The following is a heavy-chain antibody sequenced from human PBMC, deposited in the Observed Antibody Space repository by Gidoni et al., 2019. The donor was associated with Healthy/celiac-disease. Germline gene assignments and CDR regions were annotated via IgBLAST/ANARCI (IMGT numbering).Heavy chain of an antibody. D-gene: IGHD3-22*01. CDR2: ISYDGSNK. J-gene: IGHJ3*02. CDR1: GFTFSSYG. Sequence: QVQLVESGGGVVQPGRSLRLSCAASGFTFSSYGMHWVRQAPGKGLEWVAVISYDGSNKYYADSVKGRFTISRDNSKNTLYLQMNSLRAEDTAVYYCAKEVGDSSGSDAFDIWGQGTMVTVSS. V-gene: IGHV3-30*18. CDR3: AKEVGDSSGSDAFDI.